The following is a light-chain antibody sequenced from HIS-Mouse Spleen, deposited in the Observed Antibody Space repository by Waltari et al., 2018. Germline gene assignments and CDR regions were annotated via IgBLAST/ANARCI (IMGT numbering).Light chain of an antibody. CDR2: DVS. V-gene: IGLV2-11*01. J-gene: IGLJ2*01. Sequence: QSALTQPRSVSGSPGQSVTISCTGTHSDVGGYNYVPWYQQHPGKAPKLMIYDVSKRPSGVPDRFSGSKSGNTASLTISGLQAEDEADYYCCSYAGSYTFEVVFGGGTKLTVL. CDR1: HSDVGGYNY. CDR3: CSYAGSYTFEVV.